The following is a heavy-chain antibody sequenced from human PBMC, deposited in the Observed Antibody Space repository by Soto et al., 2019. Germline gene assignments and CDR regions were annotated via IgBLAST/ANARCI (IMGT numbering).Heavy chain of an antibody. CDR2: INHSGST. CDR3: ARALSSGWFKPNWFDP. V-gene: IGHV4-34*01. D-gene: IGHD6-19*01. CDR1: GGSFSGYY. Sequence: ETLSLTCAVYGGSFSGYYWSWIRQPPGKGLEWIGEINHSGSTNYNPSLKSRVTISVDTSKNQFSLKLSSVTAADTAVYYCARALSSGWFKPNWFDPWGQGTLVTVSS. J-gene: IGHJ5*02.